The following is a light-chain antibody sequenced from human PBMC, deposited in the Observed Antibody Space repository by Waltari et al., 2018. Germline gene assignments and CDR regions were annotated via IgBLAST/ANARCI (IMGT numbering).Light chain of an antibody. V-gene: IGKV1-12*01. CDR2: RAS. Sequence: DIQMTQYPSSLSASIGNTVSITGRSSRDIANNLNWYQQQSGKAPKLLIYRASSLQSGVPSRFSGSGSGTDFSLTISSLQPEDFATYYCQQGYDFPCTFGRGTKVEIK. CDR3: QQGYDFPCT. CDR1: RDIANN. J-gene: IGKJ4*01.